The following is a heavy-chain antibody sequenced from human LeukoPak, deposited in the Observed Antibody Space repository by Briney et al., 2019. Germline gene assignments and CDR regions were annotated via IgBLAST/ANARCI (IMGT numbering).Heavy chain of an antibody. Sequence: GGSLRLSCAASGFTLRSYWMSWVRQAPGKGLEWVANINQAGSVQYYVDCVKGRSTISRDHAKNSLYVQMNSLRDEDTAVYYCARVGYSGWNLEYWGQGTLVTVSS. CDR2: INQAGSVQ. CDR3: ARVGYSGWNLEY. CDR1: GFTLRSYW. D-gene: IGHD5-12*01. J-gene: IGHJ4*02. V-gene: IGHV3-7*01.